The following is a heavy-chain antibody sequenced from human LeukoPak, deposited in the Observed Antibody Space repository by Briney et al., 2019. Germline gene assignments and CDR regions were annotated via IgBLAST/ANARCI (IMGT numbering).Heavy chain of an antibody. D-gene: IGHD6-13*01. J-gene: IGHJ6*03. CDR1: GYTFTSYD. V-gene: IGHV1-2*02. Sequence: ASVKVSCKASGYTFTSYDIDWVRQATGQGLEWMGWINPNSGGTNYAQKFRGRVTMTRDTSINTAYMEVSSLRSDDTAVYYCARDSSSKGGYYYYYMDVWGKGTTVTVSS. CDR2: INPNSGGT. CDR3: ARDSSSKGGYYYYYMDV.